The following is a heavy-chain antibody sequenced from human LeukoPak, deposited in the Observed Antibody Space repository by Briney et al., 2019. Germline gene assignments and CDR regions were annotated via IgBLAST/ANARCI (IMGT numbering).Heavy chain of an antibody. J-gene: IGHJ4*02. CDR3: ARVDDYNELPFDY. V-gene: IGHV1-2*04. D-gene: IGHD5-24*01. CDR1: GYTFTGYY. CDR2: INPNSGGT. Sequence: ASVKVSCKASGYTFTGYYIHWVRQAPGQGLEWMGCINPNSGGTNCAQKFQGWVTMTRDTSASTAYMDLSRLRSNDTAVYYCARVDDYNELPFDYWGQGTLVTVSS.